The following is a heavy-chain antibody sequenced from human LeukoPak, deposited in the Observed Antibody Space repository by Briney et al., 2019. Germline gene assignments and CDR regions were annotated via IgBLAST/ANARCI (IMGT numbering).Heavy chain of an antibody. CDR2: INPNSGDT. J-gene: IGHJ3*02. V-gene: IGHV1-2*02. Sequence: ASVKLSCKASGYTFTDYYMHWVRQAPGQGLEWMGWINPNSGDTDYAQNFQGRVTMTRDTSISTSYMELTRLRSDDTAVYYCARDNYPYAFDIWGQGTMVTVSS. D-gene: IGHD4-11*01. CDR1: GYTFTDYY. CDR3: ARDNYPYAFDI.